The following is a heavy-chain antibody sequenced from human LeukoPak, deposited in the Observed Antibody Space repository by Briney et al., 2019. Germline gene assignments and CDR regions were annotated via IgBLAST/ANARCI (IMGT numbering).Heavy chain of an antibody. CDR3: ARGESYTSSGYYY. Sequence: SVKVSCKASGGTFSNYAISWVRQAPGQGLEWMGRFMLIFGTANHAQKFQGRVTITTDESTTTAYMELSSLKSEDTAVYHCARGESYTSSGYYYWGQGTLVTVSS. J-gene: IGHJ4*02. V-gene: IGHV1-69*05. D-gene: IGHD3-22*01. CDR2: FMLIFGTA. CDR1: GGTFSNYA.